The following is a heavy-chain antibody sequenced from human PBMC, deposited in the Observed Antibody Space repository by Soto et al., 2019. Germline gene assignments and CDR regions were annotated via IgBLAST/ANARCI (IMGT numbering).Heavy chain of an antibody. CDR1: GFTFTSSA. V-gene: IGHV1-58*01. Sequence: ASVKVSCKASGFTFTSSAVQWVRQARGQRLEWIGWIVVGSGNTNYAQKFQERVTITRDMSTSTAYMELSSLRSEDTAVYYCATAPRRTYSSGWYHTWPFDYWGQGTLVTVSS. J-gene: IGHJ4*02. D-gene: IGHD6-19*01. CDR3: ATAPRRTYSSGWYHTWPFDY. CDR2: IVVGSGNT.